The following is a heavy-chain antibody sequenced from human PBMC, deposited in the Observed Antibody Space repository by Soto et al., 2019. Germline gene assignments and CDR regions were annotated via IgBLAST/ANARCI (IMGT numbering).Heavy chain of an antibody. V-gene: IGHV1-69*06. CDR3: AKGSGYQYYFDY. Sequence: SVKDSCKASGGTFSSYAISWVRQAPGQGLEWMGGIIPIFGTANYAQKFQGRVTITADKSTSTAYMELSSLRSEDTAVYYCAKGSGYQYYFDYWGQGTLVTVSS. J-gene: IGHJ4*02. CDR1: GGTFSSYA. CDR2: IIPIFGTA. D-gene: IGHD3-22*01.